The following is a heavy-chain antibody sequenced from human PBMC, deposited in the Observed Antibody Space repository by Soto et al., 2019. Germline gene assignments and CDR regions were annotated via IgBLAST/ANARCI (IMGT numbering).Heavy chain of an antibody. Sequence: QVQLVQSGAEVKKPGSSVKVSCKASGGTFSSYAISWVRQAPGQGLEWMGGIIPIFGTANYAQKFQGRVTITADKSTRQAYRELGSLRSEDTAVYSCVGELSFGGGGDYWGQGTLVTVSS. V-gene: IGHV1-69*06. J-gene: IGHJ4*02. D-gene: IGHD3-16*02. CDR1: GGTFSSYA. CDR2: IIPIFGTA. CDR3: VGELSFGGGGDY.